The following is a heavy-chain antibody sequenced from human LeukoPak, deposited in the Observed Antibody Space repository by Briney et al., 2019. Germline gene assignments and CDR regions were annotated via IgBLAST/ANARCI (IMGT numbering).Heavy chain of an antibody. D-gene: IGHD2-15*01. CDR3: TTLVGSPTY. V-gene: IGHV3-15*05. CDR2: IKSQRDGETT. J-gene: IGHJ4*02. CDR1: GFNFQYAW. Sequence: GGSLRLSCAASGFNFQYAWMAWVRQAPGKGLEWVGRIKSQRDGETTDYAAPVKSRFSISRDDSKKTVYLQMTSLKTEDTAVYYCTTLVGSPTYWGQGTLVSVSS.